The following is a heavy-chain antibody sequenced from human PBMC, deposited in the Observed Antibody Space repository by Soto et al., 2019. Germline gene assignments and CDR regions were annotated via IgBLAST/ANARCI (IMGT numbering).Heavy chain of an antibody. Sequence: LRLSCAASGFTFSNAWMSWVRQAPGKGLEWVGRIKSKTDGGTTDYAAPVKGRFTISRDDSKNTLYLQMNSLKTEDTAVYYCTTAYDSSGYYYPFECWGQGTLVIVSS. V-gene: IGHV3-15*01. D-gene: IGHD3-22*01. J-gene: IGHJ4*02. CDR3: TTAYDSSGYYYPFEC. CDR2: IKSKTDGGTT. CDR1: GFTFSNAW.